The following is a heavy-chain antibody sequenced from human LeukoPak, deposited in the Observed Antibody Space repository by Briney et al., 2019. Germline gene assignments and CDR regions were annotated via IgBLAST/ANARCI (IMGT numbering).Heavy chain of an antibody. J-gene: IGHJ3*02. CDR2: IYTSGST. D-gene: IGHD5-24*01. V-gene: IGHV4-4*07. CDR3: AKDVRLQPADDAFDI. Sequence: SETLSLTCTVSGGSISIYYWTWIRQPAGKGLEWIGRIYTSGSTNYNPSLKSRVTMSVDTSKNQFSLKLTSVTAADTAVYYCAKDVRLQPADDAFDIWGQGTMVTVSS. CDR1: GGSISIYY.